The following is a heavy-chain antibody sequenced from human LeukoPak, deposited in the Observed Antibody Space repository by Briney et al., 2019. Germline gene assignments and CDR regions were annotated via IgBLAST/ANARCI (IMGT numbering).Heavy chain of an antibody. D-gene: IGHD1-20*01. V-gene: IGHV4-4*02. CDR2: IYHSGTT. Sequence: SETLSLTCAVSGGSISSSHWWSWVRQPPGKGLEWIGEIYHSGTTNYNPSLKSRVTISVDKSKNQFSLNLSSVTAADTAVYYCARDGVAYNWNDQGRESDAFDIWGQGTMVTVSS. CDR3: ARDGVAYNWNDQGRESDAFDI. CDR1: GGSISSSHW. J-gene: IGHJ3*02.